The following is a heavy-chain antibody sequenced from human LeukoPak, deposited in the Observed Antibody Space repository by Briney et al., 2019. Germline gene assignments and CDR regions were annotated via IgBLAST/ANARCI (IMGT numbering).Heavy chain of an antibody. Sequence: GGSLRLSCAASGFTFSSYWMHWVRQAPGKGLAWVSRINSDGSSTSYADSVKGRFTISRDNAKNTLYLQMNSLRAEDTAVYYCSTGSGHAFDIWGQGTMVTVSS. J-gene: IGHJ3*02. CDR1: GFTFSSYW. CDR2: INSDGSST. D-gene: IGHD3-10*01. CDR3: STGSGHAFDI. V-gene: IGHV3-74*01.